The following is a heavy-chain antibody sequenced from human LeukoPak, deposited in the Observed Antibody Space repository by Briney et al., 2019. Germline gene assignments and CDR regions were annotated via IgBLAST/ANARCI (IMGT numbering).Heavy chain of an antibody. CDR2: LTESGST. J-gene: IGHJ4*02. Sequence: SETLSLTCAVYGGSFSGYFWSWIRQPPGKELEWIGELTESGSTSYNPSLKSRVTIAEDTSKNQFSLKLSSVTAADTAVYYCARWSLRGCSGSPCFDYWGQGTLVTVSS. CDR3: ARWSLRGCSGSPCFDY. CDR1: GGSFSGYF. V-gene: IGHV4-34*01. D-gene: IGHD2-15*01.